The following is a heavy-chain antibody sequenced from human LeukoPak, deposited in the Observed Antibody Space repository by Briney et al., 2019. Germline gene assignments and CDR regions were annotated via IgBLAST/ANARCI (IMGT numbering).Heavy chain of an antibody. CDR1: GYTFTGYY. D-gene: IGHD1-26*01. CDR3: ASVSGSYLGYFDY. CDR2: INPNSGGT. Sequence: ASVKVSCKASGYTFTGYYMHWVRKAPGQGLEWMGWINPNSGGTNYAQKFQGRVTMTRDTSISTAYMELSRLRSDDTAVYYCASVSGSYLGYFDYWGQGTLVTVSS. J-gene: IGHJ4*02. V-gene: IGHV1-2*02.